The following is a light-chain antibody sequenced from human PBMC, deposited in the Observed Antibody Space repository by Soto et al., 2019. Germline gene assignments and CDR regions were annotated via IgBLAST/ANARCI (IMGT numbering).Light chain of an antibody. CDR1: PPVSRS. Sequence: IEMTPPPSPLSASAGARAPLSCRARPPVSRSSFACSSPRLSCSHLPRYQQKPSQAPRLLLQGASTRATGIPARFSGSGSGTEFTPPSSTRQSEDSAVYYCQQYNNLPWTCGRGTRLEI. J-gene: IGKJ1*01. CDR2: GAS. CDR3: QQYNNLPWT. V-gene: IGKV3-15*01.